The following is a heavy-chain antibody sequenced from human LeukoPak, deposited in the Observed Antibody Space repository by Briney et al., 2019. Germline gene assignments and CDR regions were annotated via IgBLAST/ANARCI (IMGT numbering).Heavy chain of an antibody. CDR3: AKVGYCSSTSCYFYYYYYMDV. D-gene: IGHD2-2*01. Sequence: GGSLRLSCVASGFTFSSYAMSWVRQAPGKGLEWVSAISGSGDTTHYADSVKGRFTISRDNSKNTLYLQMNSLRAEDTAVYYCAKVGYCSSTSCYFYYYYYMDVWGKGTTVTVSS. CDR2: ISGSGDTT. CDR1: GFTFSSYA. J-gene: IGHJ6*03. V-gene: IGHV3-23*01.